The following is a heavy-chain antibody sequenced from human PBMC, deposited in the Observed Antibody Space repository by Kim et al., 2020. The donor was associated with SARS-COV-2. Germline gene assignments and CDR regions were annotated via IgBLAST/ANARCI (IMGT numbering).Heavy chain of an antibody. J-gene: IGHJ6*01. CDR1: GGSISSSSYY. CDR3: ARVDYSSCWPTVRYYY. Sequence: SETLSLTCTVSGGSISSSSYYWGWIRQPPGKGLEWIVSIYYRGSTYYNPSLKSRVTISVDTSKNQFSLKLSSVTAAATAVYYCARVDYSSCWPTVRYYY. CDR2: IYYRGST. D-gene: IGHD6-13*01. V-gene: IGHV4-39*01.